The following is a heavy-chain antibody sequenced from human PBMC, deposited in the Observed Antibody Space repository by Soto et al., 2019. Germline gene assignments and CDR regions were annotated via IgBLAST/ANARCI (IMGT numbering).Heavy chain of an antibody. V-gene: IGHV4-59*01. D-gene: IGHD3-10*01. J-gene: IGHJ3*02. Sequence: SETLSLTCTVSGGSISSYYWSWIRQPPGKGLEWIGYIYYSGSTNYNPSLKSRVTISVDTSKNQFSLKLSSVTAADTAVYYCARGIPFYYGSGRQDHDAFDIWGQGTMGTV. CDR3: ARGIPFYYGSGRQDHDAFDI. CDR2: IYYSGST. CDR1: GGSISSYY.